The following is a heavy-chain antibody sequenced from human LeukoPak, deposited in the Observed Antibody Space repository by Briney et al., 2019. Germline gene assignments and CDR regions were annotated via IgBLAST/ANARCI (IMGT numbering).Heavy chain of an antibody. D-gene: IGHD6-13*01. CDR2: INHSGST. CDR3: ARGPYSSSWYRVNWFDP. Sequence: KTSETLSLTCAVYGGSFSGYYWSWIRQPPGKGLEWIGEINHSGSTNYNPSLKSRVTISVDTSKNQFSLKLSSVTAADTAVYYCARGPYSSSWYRVNWFDPWGQGTLVTVSS. V-gene: IGHV4-34*01. CDR1: GGSFSGYY. J-gene: IGHJ5*02.